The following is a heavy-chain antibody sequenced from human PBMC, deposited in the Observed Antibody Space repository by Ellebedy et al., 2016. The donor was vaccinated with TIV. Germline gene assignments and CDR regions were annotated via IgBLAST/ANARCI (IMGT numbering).Heavy chain of an antibody. J-gene: IGHJ4*02. CDR3: ARWSGRSYHSLDY. Sequence: GESLKISCAASGLTFSNYAMSWVRQAPGKGLEWVSAISAGGGSTYYADSVKGRFTTSRDNSKNTLFLQMNSLRAEDTALYYCARWSGRSYHSLDYWGQGTPVTVSS. CDR2: ISAGGGST. D-gene: IGHD3-3*01. V-gene: IGHV3-23*01. CDR1: GLTFSNYA.